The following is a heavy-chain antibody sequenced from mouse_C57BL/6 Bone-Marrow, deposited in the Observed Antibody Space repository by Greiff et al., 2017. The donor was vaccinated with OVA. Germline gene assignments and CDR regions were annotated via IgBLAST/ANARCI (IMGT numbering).Heavy chain of an antibody. D-gene: IGHD3-2*02. CDR1: GYSITSGYY. CDR2: ISYDGSN. J-gene: IGHJ2*01. V-gene: IGHV3-6*01. Sequence: ESGPGLVKPSQSLSLTCSVTGYSITSGYYWYWIRQFPGNQLEWMGYISYDGSNNYNPSLKNRISLTRDTSTNQFFLKLNSVTTEDTATYYCARDRAAQATGYYFDYWGQGTTLTVSS. CDR3: ARDRAAQATGYYFDY.